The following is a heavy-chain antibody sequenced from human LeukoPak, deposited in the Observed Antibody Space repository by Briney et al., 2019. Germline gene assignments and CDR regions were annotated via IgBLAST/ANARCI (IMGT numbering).Heavy chain of an antibody. CDR2: IYSGGST. CDR1: GFTVSSNY. D-gene: IGHD2-15*01. J-gene: IGHJ4*02. CDR3: AKNPLAYCSGGSCLFDY. V-gene: IGHV3-66*01. Sequence: GGSLRLSCAASGFTVSSNYMSWVRQAPGKGLEWVSVIYSGGSTYYADSVKGRFTISRDNSKNTLYLQMNSLRAEDTAVYYCAKNPLAYCSGGSCLFDYWGQGTLVTVPS.